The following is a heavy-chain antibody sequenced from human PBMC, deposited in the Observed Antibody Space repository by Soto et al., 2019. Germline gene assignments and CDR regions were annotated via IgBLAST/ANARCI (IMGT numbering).Heavy chain of an antibody. D-gene: IGHD6-6*01. CDR1: GGSISTSRYF. Sequence: SETLSLTCAVSGGSISTSRYFWGWIRQPPGKGLEWIGSIYYSGSTYYNPSLRTRATISVDRSKNQFSLKVSSVTAADTAVYYCATLAYGSSRSVGYWGQGTLVTVSS. CDR2: IYYSGST. V-gene: IGHV4-39*01. J-gene: IGHJ4*02. CDR3: ATLAYGSSRSVGY.